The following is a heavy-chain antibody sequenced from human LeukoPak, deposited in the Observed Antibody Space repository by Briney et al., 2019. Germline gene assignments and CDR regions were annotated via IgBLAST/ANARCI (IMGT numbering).Heavy chain of an antibody. J-gene: IGHJ5*02. CDR2: INSDGSST. CDR1: GFTFSSYW. CDR3: ARGVGYCSSTSCYWWFDP. Sequence: QPGGSLRLSCAASGFTFSSYWMHWVRQAPGKGLVWVSRINSDGSSTSYADSVKGRFTISRGNAKNTLYLQMNSLRAEDTAVYYCARGVGYCSSTSCYWWFDPWGQGTLVTVSS. D-gene: IGHD2-2*01. V-gene: IGHV3-74*01.